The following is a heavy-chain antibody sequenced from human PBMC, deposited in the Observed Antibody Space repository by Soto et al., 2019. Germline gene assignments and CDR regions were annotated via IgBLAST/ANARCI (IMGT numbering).Heavy chain of an antibody. CDR1: GYTFTGYY. D-gene: IGHD3-3*01. Sequence: VASVKVSCKASGYTFTGYYMHWVRQAPGQGLEWMGWINPNSGGTNYAQKFQGRVTMTRDTSISTAYMELSRLRSDDTAVYYCAREAGYDFWSGPPPFYYYYGMDVWGQGTTVTVSS. CDR3: AREAGYDFWSGPPPFYYYYGMDV. V-gene: IGHV1-2*02. CDR2: INPNSGGT. J-gene: IGHJ6*02.